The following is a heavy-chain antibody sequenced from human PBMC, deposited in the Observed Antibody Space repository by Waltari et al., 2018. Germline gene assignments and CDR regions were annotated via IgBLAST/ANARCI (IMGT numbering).Heavy chain of an antibody. CDR1: GFTFSSYW. CDR3: ARGVGAYDAFDI. Sequence: EVQLVESGGGLVQPGGSLRLSCAASGFTFSSYWMSWVRQAPGKGLEWVANIKQDGSEKYYVDSVKGRFTISRDNAKNSLYLQMNSRRAEDTAVYYWARGVGAYDAFDIWGQGTMVTVSS. V-gene: IGHV3-7*01. J-gene: IGHJ3*02. CDR2: IKQDGSEK. D-gene: IGHD1-26*01.